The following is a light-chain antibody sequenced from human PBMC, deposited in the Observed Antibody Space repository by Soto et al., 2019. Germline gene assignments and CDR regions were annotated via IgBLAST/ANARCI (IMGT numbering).Light chain of an antibody. CDR3: QHYHSSLLWT. Sequence: EIVLTQSPGTLSLSPGERASLSCRVSQSVSSSSLAWYQQKPGQAPRLLIYGTSTRATGIPDRFSGSGFGTDFSLSIRRLEPEDFAVYYCQHYHSSLLWTLGQGTKVDIK. CDR1: QSVSSSS. CDR2: GTS. V-gene: IGKV3-20*01. J-gene: IGKJ1*01.